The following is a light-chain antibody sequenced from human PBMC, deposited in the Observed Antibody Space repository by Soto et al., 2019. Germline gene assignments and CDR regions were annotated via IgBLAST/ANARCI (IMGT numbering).Light chain of an antibody. CDR2: GAS. Sequence: EIVLTQSPGTLSLSPGERATLSCRASQSVSSSYLAWYQQKPGQAPRLLIYGASSRATGIPDRFSGSGSGTDFTRTISRLEHEDFAVYYCQQYGSSPPMYTFGQGTKLEIK. J-gene: IGKJ2*01. CDR1: QSVSSSY. V-gene: IGKV3-20*01. CDR3: QQYGSSPPMYT.